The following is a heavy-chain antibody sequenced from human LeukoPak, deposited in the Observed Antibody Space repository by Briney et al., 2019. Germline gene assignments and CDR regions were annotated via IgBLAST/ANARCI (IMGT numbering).Heavy chain of an antibody. Sequence: NPSGTLSLTCAVSGDSISSDKWWSWVRQPPGKGLAYIGEFHERVSTNYNPSLESRLTISVDKSKNQFSLKLSSVTAADTAVYYCARGSSRWSRDAFDIWGQGTMVTVSA. CDR1: GDSISSDKW. CDR2: FHERVST. V-gene: IGHV4-4*02. D-gene: IGHD6-13*01. J-gene: IGHJ3*02. CDR3: ARGSSRWSRDAFDI.